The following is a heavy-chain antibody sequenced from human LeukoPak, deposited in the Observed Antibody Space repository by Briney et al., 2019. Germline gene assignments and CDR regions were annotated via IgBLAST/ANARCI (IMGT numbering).Heavy chain of an antibody. CDR3: ARGYEPGGYSGYDLHFDY. CDR2: IDGDGSSK. Sequence: GGSLRLSCAASGFTFSSHWMHWVRQAPGKGLVWVSRIDGDGSSKIYADSVKGRFTISRDNAKNSLYLQMNSLRAEDTAVYYCARGYEPGGYSGYDLHFDYWGQGTLVTVSS. J-gene: IGHJ4*02. D-gene: IGHD5-12*01. V-gene: IGHV3-74*01. CDR1: GFTFSSHW.